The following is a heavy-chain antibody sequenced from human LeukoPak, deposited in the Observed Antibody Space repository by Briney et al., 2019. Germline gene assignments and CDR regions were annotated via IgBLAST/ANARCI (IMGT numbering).Heavy chain of an antibody. CDR3: ARDSGYDRYNWFDP. CDR1: GGSISSYY. D-gene: IGHD5-12*01. CDR2: IYYSGST. J-gene: IGHJ5*02. V-gene: IGHV4-59*01. Sequence: SETLSLTCTVSGGSISSYYWSWIRQPPGKGLEWIGYIYYSGSTKYNPSLKSRVTIFLDTSKNQFSLRLSSVTAADTAVYYCARDSGYDRYNWFDPWGQGTLVTVSS.